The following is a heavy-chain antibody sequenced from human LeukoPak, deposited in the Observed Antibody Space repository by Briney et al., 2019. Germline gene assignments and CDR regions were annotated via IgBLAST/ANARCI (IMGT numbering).Heavy chain of an antibody. Sequence: SETLSLTCTVSGGSISSSSYYWGWIRQPPGKGLEWIGSIYYSGSTYYNPSLKSRVTISVDTSKNQFSLKVPSVTAAETAVYYCARDTARGGYGDDYFDSWGQGTLVTVSS. V-gene: IGHV4-39*07. J-gene: IGHJ4*02. CDR3: ARDTARGGYGDDYFDS. CDR2: IYYSGST. CDR1: GGSISSSSYY. D-gene: IGHD4-17*01.